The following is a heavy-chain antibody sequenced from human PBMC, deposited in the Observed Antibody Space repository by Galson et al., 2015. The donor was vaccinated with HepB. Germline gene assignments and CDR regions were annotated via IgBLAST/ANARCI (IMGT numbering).Heavy chain of an antibody. CDR3: AEGKYSSGWYEYDAFDI. J-gene: IGHJ3*02. D-gene: IGHD6-19*01. CDR2: IVVGSGNT. CDR1: GFTFTSSA. V-gene: IGHV1-58*02. Sequence: SVKVSCKASGFTFTSSAMQWVRQARGQRLEWIGWIVVGSGNTNYAQKFQERVTITRDMSTSTAYMELSSLRSEDTAVYYCAEGKYSSGWYEYDAFDIWGQGTMVTVSS.